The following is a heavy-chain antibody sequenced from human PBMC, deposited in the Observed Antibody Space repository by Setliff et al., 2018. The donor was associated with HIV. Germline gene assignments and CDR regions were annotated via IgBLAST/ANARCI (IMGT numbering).Heavy chain of an antibody. D-gene: IGHD3-10*01. J-gene: IGHJ4*02. Sequence: PSETLSLTCSVSGGSINRGTYYWTWIRQSAGKGLEWIGHIYITGDTDYNPSLKSRVTISVDTSKNQFSLTLTSVTATDTAVYYCARVGYHGSGRYSFDYWGQGTLVTVSS. CDR2: IYITGDT. V-gene: IGHV4-61*09. CDR3: ARVGYHGSGRYSFDY. CDR1: GGSINRGTYY.